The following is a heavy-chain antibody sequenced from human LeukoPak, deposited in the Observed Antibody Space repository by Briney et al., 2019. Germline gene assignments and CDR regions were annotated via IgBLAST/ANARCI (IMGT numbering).Heavy chain of an antibody. CDR2: LYSGGIT. Sequence: GGSLRLSCAASGFTVSSNYMTWVRQTPGKGLEWLSVLYSGGITYYADSVKGRFTISRDNSNNTLYLQMNSLRAEDTAVYYCARARGSGSYYVSWGQGTLVTVSS. V-gene: IGHV3-53*01. CDR3: ARARGSGSYYVS. J-gene: IGHJ5*02. D-gene: IGHD3-10*01. CDR1: GFTVSSNY.